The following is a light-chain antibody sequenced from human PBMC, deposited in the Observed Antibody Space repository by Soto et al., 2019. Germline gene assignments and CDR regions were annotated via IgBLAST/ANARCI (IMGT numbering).Light chain of an antibody. CDR1: QSVSSN. CDR2: VAS. J-gene: IGKJ4*01. Sequence: EIVMTQSPATLSVSPGERATLSCRASQSVSSNLAWYQQKPGQAPRLLIYVASTRATGIQARFSGSGSGTDFTLTISRLQSEDFAVYYCQQYNNWPPRTFGGGTKVEIK. CDR3: QQYNNWPPRT. V-gene: IGKV3-15*01.